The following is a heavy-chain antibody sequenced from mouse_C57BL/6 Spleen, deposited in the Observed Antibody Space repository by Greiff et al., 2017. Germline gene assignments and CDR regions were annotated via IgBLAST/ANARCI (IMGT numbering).Heavy chain of an antibody. D-gene: IGHD2-3*01. V-gene: IGHV3-1*01. J-gene: IGHJ2*01. CDR3: ARAVYDGYFPYFDY. Sequence: VQLKESGPGMVKPSQSLSLTCTVTGYSITSGYDWHWIRHFPGNKLEWMGYISYSGSTNYNPSLKSRISITHDTSKNHFFLKLSSVTTEDTATYYCARAVYDGYFPYFDYWGQGTTLTVSS. CDR2: ISYSGST. CDR1: GYSITSGYD.